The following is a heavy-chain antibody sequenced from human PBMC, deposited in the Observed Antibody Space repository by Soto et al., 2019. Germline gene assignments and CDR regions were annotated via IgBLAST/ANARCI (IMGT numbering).Heavy chain of an antibody. D-gene: IGHD6-13*01. CDR2: VSYDGSNK. V-gene: IGHV3-30*18. CDR1: GFIFSSYV. J-gene: IGHJ4*02. Sequence: QVQLVESGGGVVQPGRSLRLSCAASGFIFSSYVMHWVRQAPGKGLEWGAGVSYDGSNKYYADSVKGRFTISRDNSMNTLYLQMNRLRAEDTAVYYCAKDFEGEAAAVVYWGQGTLVSVS. CDR3: AKDFEGEAAAVVY.